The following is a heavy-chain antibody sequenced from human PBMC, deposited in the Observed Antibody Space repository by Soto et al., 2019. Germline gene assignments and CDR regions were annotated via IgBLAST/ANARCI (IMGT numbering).Heavy chain of an antibody. J-gene: IGHJ6*02. CDR2: INHSGST. D-gene: IGHD6-13*01. V-gene: IGHV4-34*01. CDR3: ARGRGAAAGTIGGYYYYGMDV. Sequence: SETLSLTCAVYGGSFSGYYWSWIRQPPGKGLEWIGEINHSGSTNYNPSLKSRVTISVDTSKNQFSLKLSSVTAADTAVYYCARGRGAAAGTIGGYYYYGMDVWGQGTTVTVSS. CDR1: GGSFSGYY.